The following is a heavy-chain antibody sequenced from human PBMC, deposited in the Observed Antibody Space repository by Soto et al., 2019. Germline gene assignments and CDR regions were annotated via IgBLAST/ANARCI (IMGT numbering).Heavy chain of an antibody. CDR1: GFSLNTSGVG. V-gene: IGHV2-5*02. CDR2: IYWDDDK. D-gene: IGHD2-15*01. Sequence: QITLKESGPTLLRPTQTLTLTCTFSGFSLNTSGVGVGWIRQPPGRALEWLALIYWDDDKRYSPSLKNRLTITQDTSYTQVLLTLTNTAPVDAGTYYCAHPWWLAGPLEFDSWGQGALVTVST. CDR3: AHPWWLAGPLEFDS. J-gene: IGHJ4*02.